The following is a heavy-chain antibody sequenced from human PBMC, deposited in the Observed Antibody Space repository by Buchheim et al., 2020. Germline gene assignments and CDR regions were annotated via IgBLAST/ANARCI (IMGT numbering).Heavy chain of an antibody. CDR3: ARDLYYYDSSGYCFDY. CDR2: IIPILGIA. V-gene: IGHV1-69*08. D-gene: IGHD3-22*01. CDR1: GGTFSSYT. J-gene: IGHJ4*02. Sequence: QVQLVQSGAEVKKPGSSVKVSCKASGGTFSSYTISWVRQAPGQGLEWMGRIIPILGIANYAQKFQGRVTITADQSTRTAYMELSSLRSEDTAVYYCARDLYYYDSSGYCFDYWGQGTL.